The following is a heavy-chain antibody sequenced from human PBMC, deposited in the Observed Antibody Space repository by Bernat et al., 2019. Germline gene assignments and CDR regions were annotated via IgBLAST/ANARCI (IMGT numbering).Heavy chain of an antibody. Sequence: QVQLVESGGGVVQPGRSLRLSCAASGFTFSSYGMHWVRQAPGKGLEWVAVISYDGSNKYYADSVKGRFTISRDNSKNTLYLQMNSRRAEDTAVYYCAILLGTGTTRRDAFDIWGQGTMVTVSS. V-gene: IGHV3-30*03. CDR1: GFTFSSYG. CDR2: ISYDGSNK. J-gene: IGHJ3*02. D-gene: IGHD1-7*01. CDR3: AILLGTGTTRRDAFDI.